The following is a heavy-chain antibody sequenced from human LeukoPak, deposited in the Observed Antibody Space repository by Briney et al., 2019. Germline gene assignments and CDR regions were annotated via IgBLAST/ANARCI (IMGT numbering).Heavy chain of an antibody. Sequence: GASVKVSCKASGYTFTGYYIQWVRQAPGQGLEWMGWINPKNGGTNYAQNFQGRVTMTSDTSISTLYMELTTLRSDDTAVFYCARDMIQGVMGYWGQGTLVTVSS. V-gene: IGHV1-2*02. J-gene: IGHJ4*02. CDR1: GYTFTGYY. CDR3: ARDMIQGVMGY. CDR2: INPKNGGT. D-gene: IGHD3-10*01.